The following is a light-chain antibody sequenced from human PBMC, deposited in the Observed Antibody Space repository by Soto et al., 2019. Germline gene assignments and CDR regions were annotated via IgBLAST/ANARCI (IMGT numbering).Light chain of an antibody. Sequence: EIVWTQSPGTLSLSPGERATLSCRASRSVSSSYLAWYQQKPGQAPRLLIYGASSRATGIPDRFSGSGSWTDFTLTISRLEPEDLAVYYCQQYGSSPRITFGPGTKVDIK. J-gene: IGKJ3*01. CDR3: QQYGSSPRIT. CDR1: RSVSSSY. CDR2: GAS. V-gene: IGKV3-20*01.